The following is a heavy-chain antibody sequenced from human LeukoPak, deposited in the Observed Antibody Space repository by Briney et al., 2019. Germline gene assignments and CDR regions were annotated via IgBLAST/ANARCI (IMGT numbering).Heavy chain of an antibody. D-gene: IGHD6-13*01. CDR1: GGTFSSYA. CDR2: IIPIFGTA. V-gene: IGHV1-69*13. J-gene: IGHJ4*02. Sequence: SVKVSCKASGGTFSSYAISWVRQAPGQGLEWMGGIIPIFGTANYAQKFQGRVTITADESTSTAYMELSSLRSEDTAMYYCASPGGTTAGVFDYWGQGTLVTVSS. CDR3: ASPGGTTAGVFDY.